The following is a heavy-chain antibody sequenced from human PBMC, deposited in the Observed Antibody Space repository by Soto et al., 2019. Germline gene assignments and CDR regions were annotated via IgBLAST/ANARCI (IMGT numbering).Heavy chain of an antibody. V-gene: IGHV1-8*01. CDR1: GYTFTSYD. J-gene: IGHJ6*02. Sequence: QVQLVQSGAEVKKPGASVKVSCKASGYTFTSYDINSVRQATGQGLEWMGWMNPNSGNTGYAQKFQGRVTMTRNTSISTAYMELSSLRSEDTAVYYCARDYDSSSDYGMDVWGQGTTVTVSS. D-gene: IGHD3-22*01. CDR2: MNPNSGNT. CDR3: ARDYDSSSDYGMDV.